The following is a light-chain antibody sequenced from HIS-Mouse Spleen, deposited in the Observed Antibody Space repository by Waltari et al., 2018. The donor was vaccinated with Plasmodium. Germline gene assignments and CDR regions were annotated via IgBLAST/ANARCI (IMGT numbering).Light chain of an antibody. V-gene: IGKV1-8*01. CDR3: QQYYSYPLT. Sequence: AIRMTQYPSSFSASTGDRVTITCRASQGISSYFALYQQKPGKAPKLLIYAASTLQSGVPSRFSGSGSGTDFTLTISCLQSEDFATYYCQQYYSYPLTFGGGTKVEIK. J-gene: IGKJ4*01. CDR1: QGISSY. CDR2: AAS.